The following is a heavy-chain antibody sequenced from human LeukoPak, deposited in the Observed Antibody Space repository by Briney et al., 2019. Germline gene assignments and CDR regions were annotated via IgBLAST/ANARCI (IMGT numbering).Heavy chain of an antibody. Sequence: VASVKVSCKASGGTFSSYAISWVRQAPGQGLEWMGGIIPIFGTANYAQKFQGRVTITADESTSTAYMELSSLRSEDTAVYYCATSAEGGGNDYSNSPEVGYFDYWGQGTLVTVSS. V-gene: IGHV1-69*13. CDR3: ATSAEGGGNDYSNSPEVGYFDY. CDR1: GGTFSSYA. J-gene: IGHJ4*02. D-gene: IGHD4-11*01. CDR2: IIPIFGTA.